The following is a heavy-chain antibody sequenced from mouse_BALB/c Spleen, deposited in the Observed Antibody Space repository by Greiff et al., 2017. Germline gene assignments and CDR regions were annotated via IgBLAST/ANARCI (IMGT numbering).Heavy chain of an antibody. V-gene: IGHV5-6-4*01. CDR3: ARRITTGAMDY. CDR2: ISSGGSYT. CDR1: GFTFSSYT. D-gene: IGHD1-1*01. J-gene: IGHJ4*01. Sequence: EVKLMESGGGLVKPGGSLKLSCAASGFTFSSYTMSWVRQTPEKRLEWVATISSGGSYTYYPDSVKGRFTISRDNAKNTLYLQMSSLKSEDTAMYYCARRITTGAMDYWGQGTSVTVSS.